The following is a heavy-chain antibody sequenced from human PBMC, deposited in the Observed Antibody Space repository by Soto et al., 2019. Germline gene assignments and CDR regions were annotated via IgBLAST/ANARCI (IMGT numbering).Heavy chain of an antibody. CDR1: GGTFSSYA. D-gene: IGHD4-17*01. CDR3: ARDKINDYGVSDYGMDV. V-gene: IGHV1-69*13. J-gene: IGHJ6*02. CDR2: IIPIFGTA. Sequence: GASVKVSCKASGGTFSSYAISWVRQAPGQGLEWMGGIIPIFGTANYAQKFQGRATITADESTSTAYMELSSLRSEDTAVYYCARDKINDYGVSDYGMDVWGQGTTVTVSS.